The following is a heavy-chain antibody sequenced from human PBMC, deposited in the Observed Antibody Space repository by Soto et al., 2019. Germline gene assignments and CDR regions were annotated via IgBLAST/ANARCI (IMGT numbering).Heavy chain of an antibody. D-gene: IGHD3-10*01. Sequence: QVQLVQSGAEVKKPGASVKVSCKASGYTFTSYGISWVRQAPGQGLEWMGWISDYNGNTNYAQKLQGRVTMTNDTSTSKAYMELRSLRSDDTAVYYCARVSHYYGSGGGYNWFDPWGQGTLVTVSS. V-gene: IGHV1-18*01. CDR1: GYTFTSYG. CDR3: ARVSHYYGSGGGYNWFDP. J-gene: IGHJ5*02. CDR2: ISDYNGNT.